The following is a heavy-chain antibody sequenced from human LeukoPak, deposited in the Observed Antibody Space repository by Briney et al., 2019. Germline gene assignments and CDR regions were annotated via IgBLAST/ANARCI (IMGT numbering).Heavy chain of an antibody. Sequence: GASVKVSCKASGYTFTSYNINWVRQATGQGLEWMGWMNPNSGNTGYAQKFQGRVTMTRNTSISTAYMELSSLRSEDTAVYYCARGAFIVVVREFDPWGQGTLVTVSS. CDR3: ARGAFIVVVREFDP. V-gene: IGHV1-8*01. CDR1: GYTFTSYN. CDR2: MNPNSGNT. J-gene: IGHJ5*02. D-gene: IGHD2-2*01.